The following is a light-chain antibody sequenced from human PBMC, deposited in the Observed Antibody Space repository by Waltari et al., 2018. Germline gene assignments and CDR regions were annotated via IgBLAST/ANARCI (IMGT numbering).Light chain of an antibody. Sequence: DVVMTQSPLSLPITPGQPASMTCRSSQSLLHTNGNTYLSWFLQKPGQPPRRLIYKVSNRDSGVPDRFSGSWAGTDFTLKISRVEAEVVGVYYCMQGTHLLTFGGGTKVEIK. J-gene: IGKJ4*01. CDR1: QSLLHTNGNTY. V-gene: IGKV2-30*02. CDR3: MQGTHLLT. CDR2: KVS.